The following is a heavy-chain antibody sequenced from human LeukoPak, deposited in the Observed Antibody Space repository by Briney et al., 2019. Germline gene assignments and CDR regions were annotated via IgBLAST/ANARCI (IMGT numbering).Heavy chain of an antibody. CDR1: GGSISNSSDY. J-gene: IGHJ5*02. CDR3: ARLKSGVGWFDP. CDR2: VYYGGST. D-gene: IGHD1-26*01. V-gene: IGHV4-39*01. Sequence: SETLSLTCTVSGGSISNSSDYWGWIRQPLGKGLEWIGSVYYGGSTYSNPSLKSRVTISIDTSKNQFSLNLSSVTAADTAVYYCARLKSGVGWFDPWGQGTLVTVSS.